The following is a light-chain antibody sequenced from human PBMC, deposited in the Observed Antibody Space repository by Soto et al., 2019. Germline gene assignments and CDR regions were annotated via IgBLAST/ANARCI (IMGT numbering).Light chain of an antibody. CDR3: GTWDRSLNGGAV. J-gene: IGLJ7*01. CDR1: SSNIGNNY. CDR2: DDN. V-gene: IGLV1-51*01. Sequence: QSVLTQPPSVSAAPGQKVTISCSGSSSNIGNNYVSWYQQLPGTAPKVLIYDDNKRPSGIPDRFSGSKSGTSATLGIAGLQTGDEAIYYCGTWDRSLNGGAVFGGGTQLTVL.